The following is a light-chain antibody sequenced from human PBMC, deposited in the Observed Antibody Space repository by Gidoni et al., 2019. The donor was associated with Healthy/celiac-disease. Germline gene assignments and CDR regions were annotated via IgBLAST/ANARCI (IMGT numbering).Light chain of an antibody. V-gene: IGKV1-27*01. Sequence: DVKMTRSPSSLCASVGDRVTITCRASQGVSKYLAWYQQKPGKVPKLLIYAASTLQSGVPSRFSGSGSGTDFTLTISSLPPEDVATYYCQNYNSDPRTFGGGTKVEIK. CDR3: QNYNSDPRT. J-gene: IGKJ4*01. CDR2: AAS. CDR1: QGVSKY.